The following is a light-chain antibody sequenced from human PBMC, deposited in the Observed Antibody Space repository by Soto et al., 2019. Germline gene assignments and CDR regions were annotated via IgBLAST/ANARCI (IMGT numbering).Light chain of an antibody. Sequence: QSALTQPPSVSGSPGQSVTISCTGTSSDIGSYNRVSWYQQPPGTAPKLIIYEVNHRPSGVPDRFSGSKSGMTASLTISGLRAEDEADYYCSSSTTSTAFLVFGGGTKLTVL. CDR2: EVN. J-gene: IGLJ2*01. V-gene: IGLV2-18*02. CDR1: SSDIGSYNR. CDR3: SSSTTSTAFLV.